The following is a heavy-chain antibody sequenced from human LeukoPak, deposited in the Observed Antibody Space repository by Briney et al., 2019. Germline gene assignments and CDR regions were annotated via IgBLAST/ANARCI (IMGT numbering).Heavy chain of an antibody. V-gene: IGHV3-23*01. J-gene: IGHJ6*02. CDR2: ISGSGGST. CDR3: AKDKDFWSGYFRGLPYYYGMDV. Sequence: GGSLRLSCAASGFTFSSYAMSWVRQAPGKGLEWVSAISGSGGSTYHADSVKGRLTISRDNAKNTLYLQMNSLRAEDTAVYYCAKDKDFWSGYFRGLPYYYGMDVWGQGTTVTVSS. CDR1: GFTFSSYA. D-gene: IGHD3-3*01.